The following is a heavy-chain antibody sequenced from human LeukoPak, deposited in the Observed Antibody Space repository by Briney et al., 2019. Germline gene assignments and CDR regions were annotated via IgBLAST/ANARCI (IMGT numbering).Heavy chain of an antibody. CDR2: IILIFGSP. Sequence: ASVKVSCKASGYTFTDYAVNWVRQAPGQGLEWMGGIILIFGSPNYAQKFQGRVTITADESTSTVYMELSSLRSYDTAVYYCARGEVPPHYFDFWGQGTPVTVSS. J-gene: IGHJ4*02. CDR3: ARGEVPPHYFDF. V-gene: IGHV1-69*13. CDR1: GYTFTDYA.